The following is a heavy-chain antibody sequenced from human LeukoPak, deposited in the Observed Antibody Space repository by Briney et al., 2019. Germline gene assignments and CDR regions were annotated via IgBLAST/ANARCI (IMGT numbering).Heavy chain of an antibody. CDR2: ISYDGSNK. CDR3: ARDRSGTFSIDY. V-gene: IGHV3-30*04. Sequence: GRSQRLSCAASGFTFNNYNMHWVRQAPGKGLEWVAVISYDGSNKWSADSVKGRFTISRDDSTNTLCLQMNSLTVEDTAVYYCARDRSGTFSIDYWGQGTLVTVSS. J-gene: IGHJ4*02. D-gene: IGHD1-26*01. CDR1: GFTFNNYN.